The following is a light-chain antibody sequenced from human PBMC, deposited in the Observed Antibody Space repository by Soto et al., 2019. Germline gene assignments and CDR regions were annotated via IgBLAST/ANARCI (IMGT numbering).Light chain of an antibody. CDR3: QSYDSSLSGFWV. CDR1: SSNIGAGYD. V-gene: IGLV1-40*01. Sequence: QSVLTQPPSVSGAPGQRVNISCTGSSSNIGAGYDVHWYQQLPGTAPKLLIYGNSNRPSGVPDRFSGSKSGTSASLAITGLQAEDEADYYCQSYDSSLSGFWVFGGGTKLTVL. CDR2: GNS. J-gene: IGLJ3*02.